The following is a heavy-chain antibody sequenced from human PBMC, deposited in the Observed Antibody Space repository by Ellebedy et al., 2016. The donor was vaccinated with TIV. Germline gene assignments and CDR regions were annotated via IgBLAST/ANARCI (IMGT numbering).Heavy chain of an antibody. Sequence: SETLSPTXTGSGDSITSSTYYWGWIRQPPGKGLEWIGSIYYSGSTHYNPSLKSRVTISVDTSKNQFSLKLSSVTAADTAVYYCARGVGYALDYWGQGTLVTVSS. D-gene: IGHD5-18*01. CDR2: IYYSGST. CDR3: ARGVGYALDY. V-gene: IGHV4-39*07. J-gene: IGHJ4*02. CDR1: GDSITSSTYY.